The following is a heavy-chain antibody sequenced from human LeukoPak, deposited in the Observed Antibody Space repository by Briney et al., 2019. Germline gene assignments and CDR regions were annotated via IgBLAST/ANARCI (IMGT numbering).Heavy chain of an antibody. CDR2: INHSGST. CDR1: GGSFSGYY. CDR3: AGGVATILDY. V-gene: IGHV4-34*01. Sequence: PSETLSLTCAVYGGSFSGYYWSWIRQPPGKGLEWIGEINHSGSTNYNPSLKSRVTISVDTSKNQFSLKLSSVTAADTAVYYCAGGVATILDYWGQGTLVTVSS. J-gene: IGHJ4*02. D-gene: IGHD5-12*01.